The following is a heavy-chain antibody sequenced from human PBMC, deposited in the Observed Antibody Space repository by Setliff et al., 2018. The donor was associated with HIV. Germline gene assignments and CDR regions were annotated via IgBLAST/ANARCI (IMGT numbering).Heavy chain of an antibody. J-gene: IGHJ6*03. Sequence: SETLSLTCTVSGGSISSHYWSWIRQPPGKGLEWIGYVYYIGSTNYNPSLQSRVTISIDTSKNQFSLELSSATAADTAVYYCARGSGYDSYYYYYMDVWGKGTTVTVSS. CDR1: GGSISSHY. CDR2: VYYIGST. D-gene: IGHD5-12*01. V-gene: IGHV4-59*08. CDR3: ARGSGYDSYYYYYMDV.